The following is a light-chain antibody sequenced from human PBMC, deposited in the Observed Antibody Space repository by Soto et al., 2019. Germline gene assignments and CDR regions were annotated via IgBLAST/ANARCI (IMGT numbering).Light chain of an antibody. Sequence: DIQMTQSPSSLSASVGDRVTITCQASQDIDKFLNWYQQKPGKAPKLLIDDASNLATGVPSRFSGRGSGTDFTFTISSLQPEDVATYYCQQYNDLPITFGQGTRLQIK. CDR1: QDIDKF. J-gene: IGKJ5*01. V-gene: IGKV1-33*01. CDR2: DAS. CDR3: QQYNDLPIT.